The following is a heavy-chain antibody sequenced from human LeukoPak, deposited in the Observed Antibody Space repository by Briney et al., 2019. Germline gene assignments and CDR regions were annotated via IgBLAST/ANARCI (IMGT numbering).Heavy chain of an antibody. Sequence: SQTLSLTCANSGDSVSGNRATWNWLRQSPSRGLEWLGSIYYRSKWYSDYAVSVKGRITINPDTSKNQFSLLLNSVTPEDTAVYFCGRAEHDWGSDYWGQGTLVTVSS. J-gene: IGHJ4*02. CDR1: GDSVSGNRAT. D-gene: IGHD3-9*01. CDR2: IYYRSKWYS. V-gene: IGHV6-1*01. CDR3: GRAEHDWGSDY.